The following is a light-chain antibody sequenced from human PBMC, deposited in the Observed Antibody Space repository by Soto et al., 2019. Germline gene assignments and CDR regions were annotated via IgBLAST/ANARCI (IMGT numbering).Light chain of an antibody. CDR2: AAS. CDR3: QQSYSTPT. J-gene: IGKJ2*01. V-gene: IGKV1-39*01. CDR1: QSISSY. Sequence: DIQMTQSPSSLSASVGDRVTITCRASQSISSYLNWYQQKPGKAPKLLIYAASSLQSGVPSRFSGSGSGTDFTLTISSLQTEEFATYYCQQSYSTPTFGQGTKLEIK.